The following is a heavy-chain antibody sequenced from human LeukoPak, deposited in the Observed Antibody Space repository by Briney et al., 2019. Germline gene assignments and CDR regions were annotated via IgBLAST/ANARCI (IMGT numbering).Heavy chain of an antibody. J-gene: IGHJ5*02. D-gene: IGHD1-1*01. CDR2: IRYDGSNK. CDR1: GFTFSSYG. V-gene: IGHV3-30*02. Sequence: PGGSLRLSCAASGFTFSSYGMHWVRQAPGKGLEWVAFIRYDGSNKYYADSVKGRFTISRDNSKNTLYLQMNSLRAEDTAVYYCAKDRNGRTGWFDPWGQGTLVTVSS. CDR3: AKDRNGRTGWFDP.